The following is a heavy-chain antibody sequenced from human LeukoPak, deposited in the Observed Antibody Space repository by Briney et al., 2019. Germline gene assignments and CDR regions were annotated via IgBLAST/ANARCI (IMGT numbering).Heavy chain of an antibody. CDR2: ISGDGGST. V-gene: IGHV3-23*01. Sequence: GGSLRLSCEASGFSFTTYAMSWVRQAPGKGLEWVSGISGDGGSTHYTDSVKGRVTISRDNSKNTVYLQMSSLRAEDTAVYYCAKDAWGYTSSPADSWGQGTLVTVFS. CDR1: GFSFTTYA. D-gene: IGHD6-13*01. J-gene: IGHJ5*01. CDR3: AKDAWGYTSSPADS.